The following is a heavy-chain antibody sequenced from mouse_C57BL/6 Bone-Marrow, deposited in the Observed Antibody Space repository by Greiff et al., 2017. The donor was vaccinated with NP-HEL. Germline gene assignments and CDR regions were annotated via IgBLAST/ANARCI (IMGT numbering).Heavy chain of an antibody. V-gene: IGHV3-1*01. CDR2: ISYSGST. Sequence: EVMLVESGPGMVKPSQSLSLTCTVTGYSITSGYDWHWIRHFPGNKLEWMGYISYSGSTNYNPSLKSRISITHDTSKNHFFLKLNSVTTEDTATYYCARCNTGDAMDYWGQGTSVTVSS. D-gene: IGHD2-1*01. CDR3: ARCNTGDAMDY. CDR1: GYSITSGYD. J-gene: IGHJ4*01.